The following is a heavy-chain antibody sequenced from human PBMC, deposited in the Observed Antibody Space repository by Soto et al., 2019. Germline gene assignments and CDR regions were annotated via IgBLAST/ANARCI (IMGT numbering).Heavy chain of an antibody. D-gene: IGHD3-3*01. CDR1: GFTFSSYA. V-gene: IGHV3-23*01. J-gene: IGHJ4*02. CDR3: AKAVFGVVIIRDNFDY. Sequence: PGGSLRLSCAASGFTFSSYAMSWVRQAPGKGLEWVSAISGSGGSTYYADSVKGRFTISRDNSKNTLYLQMNSLRAEDTAVYYCAKAVFGVVIIRDNFDYWGQGTLVTVSS. CDR2: ISGSGGST.